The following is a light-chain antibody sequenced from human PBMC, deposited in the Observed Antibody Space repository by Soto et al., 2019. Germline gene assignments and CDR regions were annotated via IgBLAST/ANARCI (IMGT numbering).Light chain of an antibody. J-gene: IGLJ1*01. Sequence: QSVLTQPPSVSGAPGQRVTISCTGSSSNIGAGYDVHWYQQVPGTAPKLLIYGNTDRPSGVPDRFSGSKSGTSASLAITGLQSGDEADYYCQSYDSSLSDVFGTGTKLTVL. CDR2: GNT. CDR1: SSNIGAGYD. CDR3: QSYDSSLSDV. V-gene: IGLV1-40*01.